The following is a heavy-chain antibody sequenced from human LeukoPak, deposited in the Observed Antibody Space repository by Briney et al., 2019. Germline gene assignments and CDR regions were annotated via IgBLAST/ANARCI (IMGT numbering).Heavy chain of an antibody. D-gene: IGHD6-13*01. Sequence: GGSLRLSCAASGFTVSSNYMSWVRQAPGKGLEWVSVIYSGGTTDYADSVKGRFTISRDNSKNTLFLQMNSLRAEDTAVYYCARGGYSSSWYHFDYWGQGTLVTVSS. CDR1: GFTVSSNY. CDR2: IYSGGTT. V-gene: IGHV3-53*01. CDR3: ARGGYSSSWYHFDY. J-gene: IGHJ4*02.